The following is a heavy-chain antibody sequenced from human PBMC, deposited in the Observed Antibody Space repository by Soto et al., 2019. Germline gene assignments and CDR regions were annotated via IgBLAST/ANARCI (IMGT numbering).Heavy chain of an antibody. CDR1: GFIFSTHD. Sequence: QVQLVESGGGVVQPGRSLRLSCAASGFIFSTHDIHWVRQAPGKGLQWVAGMSLDARNTHYADSLRGRVTISRDNSKNTLYLQMSSLRPEDGAVYYCARKDNGGKGAFDIWGQGTMVTVSS. CDR2: MSLDARNT. CDR3: ARKDNGGKGAFDI. V-gene: IGHV3-30*03. D-gene: IGHD1-26*01. J-gene: IGHJ3*02.